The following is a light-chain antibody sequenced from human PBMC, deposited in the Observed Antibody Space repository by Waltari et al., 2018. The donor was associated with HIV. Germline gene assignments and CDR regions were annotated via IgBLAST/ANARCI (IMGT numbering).Light chain of an antibody. CDR1: DADMVNNH. CDR3: GTWGGGVTSFYV. J-gene: IGLJ1*01. CDR2: DTY. V-gene: IGLV1-51*01. Sequence: QSVLTQPHSVSAAPGQKVTISCSGSDADMVNNHVSWYQHLPGTAPKLLIFDTYKRPSGVPDRFSASKSGTSATLGITGLQAGDEADYYCGTWGGGVTSFYVFGTGTKVTVL.